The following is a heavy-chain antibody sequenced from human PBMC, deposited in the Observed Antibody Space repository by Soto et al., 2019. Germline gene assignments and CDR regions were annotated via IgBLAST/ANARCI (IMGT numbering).Heavy chain of an antibody. V-gene: IGHV1-2*02. CDR1: GYPVTAYY. CDR3: ARGGGVGVAGSAAFDM. J-gene: IGHJ3*02. D-gene: IGHD3-3*01. CDR2: INPATGAA. Sequence: QLHLVQSGAVVKKPGASVTVSCSASGYPVTAYYMHWVRQAPGRGLEWMGGINPATGAAKYTQTFQGRVTMTRDTSTSTVVMELSGLTSEDTAGFECARGGGVGVAGSAAFDMWGQGTLVTVSS.